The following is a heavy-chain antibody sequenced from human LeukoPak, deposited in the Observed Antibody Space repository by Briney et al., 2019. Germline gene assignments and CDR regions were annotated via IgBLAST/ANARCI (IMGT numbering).Heavy chain of an antibody. V-gene: IGHV1-69*05. CDR2: IIPIFGTA. J-gene: IGHJ5*02. CDR3: ARSPTYYYDSSGYYEFAWFDP. Sequence: GSSVKVSCKASGGTFSSYAISWVRQAPGQGLEWMGRIIPIFGTANYAQKFQGRVTITTDESTSTAYMELSSLRSEDTAVYYCARSPTYYYDSSGYYEFAWFDPWGQGTLVTASS. D-gene: IGHD3-22*01. CDR1: GGTFSSYA.